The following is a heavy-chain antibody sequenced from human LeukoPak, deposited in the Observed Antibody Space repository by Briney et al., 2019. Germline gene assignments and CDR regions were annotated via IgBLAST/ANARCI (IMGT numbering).Heavy chain of an antibody. Sequence: PSETLSPTCAVYRGSFSGYYWSWIRQPPGKGLEWIGETNHSGSTNYNPSLKSRVTISVDTSKNQFSLKLSSVSAADTAVYYCARGPMTTVTYYFDYWGQGTLVTVSS. V-gene: IGHV4-34*01. CDR3: ARGPMTTVTYYFDY. CDR1: RGSFSGYY. CDR2: TNHSGST. D-gene: IGHD4-17*01. J-gene: IGHJ4*02.